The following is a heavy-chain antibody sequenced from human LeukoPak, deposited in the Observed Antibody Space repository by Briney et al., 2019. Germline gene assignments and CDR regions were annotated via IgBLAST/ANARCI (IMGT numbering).Heavy chain of an antibody. CDR3: ARGLKPFDC. J-gene: IGHJ4*02. CDR2: IYYSGST. V-gene: IGHV4-59*01. Sequence: SETLSLTCTVSGGSISGYSWSWLRQPPGKGLEWLGYIYYSGSTNYNPSLKSRVTISVDTSKNHFSLKLTSVTAADTAVYYCARGLKPFDCWGQGTLVTVSS. CDR1: GGSISGYS.